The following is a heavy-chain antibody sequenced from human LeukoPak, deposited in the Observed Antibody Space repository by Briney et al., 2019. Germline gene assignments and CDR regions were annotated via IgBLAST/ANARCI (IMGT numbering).Heavy chain of an antibody. CDR3: AKDYYDSSVWRGYYFDY. CDR2: ISGSGGTT. V-gene: IGHV3-23*01. CDR1: GFTFSSYA. D-gene: IGHD3-22*01. Sequence: GGSLRLSCAASGFTFSSYAMNWVRQAPGKGLEWVSTISGSGGTTYYADSVKGRFTISRDNSKNTLYLQMDSLGAEDTAVYYCAKDYYDSSVWRGYYFDYWGQGTLVTVSS. J-gene: IGHJ4*02.